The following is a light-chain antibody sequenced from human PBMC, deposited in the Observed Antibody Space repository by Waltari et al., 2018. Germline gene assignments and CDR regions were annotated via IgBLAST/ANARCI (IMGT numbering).Light chain of an antibody. CDR1: QNLLYSDGKTY. J-gene: IGKJ4*01. V-gene: IGKV2D-29*02. CDR2: GVS. Sequence: DIVMTQTPLSMSVTPGQPASISSKSSQNLLYSDGKTYFYWYLQKPGQSPHLLIYGVSNRFSGVPDRFSGSGSGTDFTLNISRVEAEDVGLYYCMQSIQLPLTFGGGTKVEIK. CDR3: MQSIQLPLT.